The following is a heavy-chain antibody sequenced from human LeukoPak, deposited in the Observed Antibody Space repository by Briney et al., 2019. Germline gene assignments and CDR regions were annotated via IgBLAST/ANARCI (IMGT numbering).Heavy chain of an antibody. CDR2: INPSGGST. J-gene: IGHJ4*02. CDR3: AKGLYTSIDY. D-gene: IGHD6-13*01. V-gene: IGHV1-46*01. CDR1: GGTFSSYA. Sequence: ASVKVSCKASGGTFSSYAISWVRQAPAQGLEWMGIINPSGGSTSYARKFQGRVTMTRDTSTSTVYMELSSLRSEDTAVYYCAKGLYTSIDYWGQGTLVTVSS.